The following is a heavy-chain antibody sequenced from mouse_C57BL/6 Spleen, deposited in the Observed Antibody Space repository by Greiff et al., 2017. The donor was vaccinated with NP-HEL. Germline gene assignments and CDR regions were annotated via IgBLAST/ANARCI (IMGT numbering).Heavy chain of an antibody. CDR3: AKPPFTTVVANWYFDV. V-gene: IGHV1-53*01. CDR1: GYTFTSYW. J-gene: IGHJ1*03. Sequence: QVQLQQPGTELVKPGASVKLSCKASGYTFTSYWMHWVKQRPGQGLEWIGNINPSNGGTNYNEKFKSKATLTVDKSSSTAYMQLSSLTSEDSAVYYCAKPPFTTVVANWYFDVWGTGTTVTVSS. D-gene: IGHD1-1*01. CDR2: INPSNGGT.